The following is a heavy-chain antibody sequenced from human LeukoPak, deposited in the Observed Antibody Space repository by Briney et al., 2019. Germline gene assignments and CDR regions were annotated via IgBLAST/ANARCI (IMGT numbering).Heavy chain of an antibody. CDR2: INHSGST. Sequence: SETLSLTCAVYGGSFSGCYWSWIRQPPGKGLEWIGEINHSGSTNYNPSLKSRVTISVDTSKNQFSLKLRSVTAADTAVYYCAREVLSMVRGVIPKEAWGWFDPWGQGTLVTVSS. CDR3: AREVLSMVRGVIPKEAWGWFDP. J-gene: IGHJ5*02. V-gene: IGHV4-34*01. D-gene: IGHD3-10*01. CDR1: GGSFSGCY.